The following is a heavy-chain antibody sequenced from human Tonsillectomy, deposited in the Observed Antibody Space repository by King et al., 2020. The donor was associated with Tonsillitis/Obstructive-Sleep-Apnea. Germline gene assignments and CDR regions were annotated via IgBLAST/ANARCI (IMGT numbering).Heavy chain of an antibody. CDR1: GGSFSGYY. J-gene: IGHJ5*02. V-gene: IGHV4-34*01. CDR2: INHSGST. D-gene: IGHD2-15*01. CDR3: AGLGYCGGGCLGWFDP. Sequence: VQLQQWGAGLLKPSETLSLTCAVYGGSFSGYYWSWIRQPPGKGLEWIGEINHSGSTNYNPSLKSRVTISVDTSKNQLSLKLSSVTAADTAVYYCAGLGYCGGGCLGWFDPWGQGTLVTVSS.